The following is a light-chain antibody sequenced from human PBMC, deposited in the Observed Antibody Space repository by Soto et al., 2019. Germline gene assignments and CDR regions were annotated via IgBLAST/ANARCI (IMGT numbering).Light chain of an antibody. V-gene: IGLV4-60*03. CDR2: LEGSGSY. CDR3: ETWDSNTRV. CDR1: SGHNSYI. J-gene: IGLJ3*02. Sequence: QPVLTQSSSASASLGSSVKLTCTLSSGHNSYIIAWHQQQPGKAPRYLMKLEGSGSYNKGSGVPDRFSGSSSGADRYLTTSNLQSEDEADYYCETWDSNTRVFGGGTKLTVL.